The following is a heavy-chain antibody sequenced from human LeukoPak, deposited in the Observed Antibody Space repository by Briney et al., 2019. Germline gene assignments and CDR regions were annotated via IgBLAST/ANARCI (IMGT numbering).Heavy chain of an antibody. CDR1: GFTFSDYY. CDR3: ARDSAYCSSTSCYNHYYYYGMDV. J-gene: IGHJ6*04. Sequence: GGSLRLSCAASGFTFSDYYMSWIRQAPGKGLEWVSYISSSSSYTNYADPVKGRFTISRDNAKNSLYLQMNSLRAEDTAVYYCARDSAYCSSTSCYNHYYYYGMDVWDKGTTVTVSS. CDR2: ISSSSSYT. V-gene: IGHV3-11*06. D-gene: IGHD2-2*02.